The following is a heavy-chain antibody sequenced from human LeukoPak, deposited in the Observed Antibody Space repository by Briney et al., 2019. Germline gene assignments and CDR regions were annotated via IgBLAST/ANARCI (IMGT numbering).Heavy chain of an antibody. V-gene: IGHV1-69*13. CDR2: IIPIFGTA. J-gene: IGHJ6*03. CDR1: GGTFSSYA. D-gene: IGHD2-2*02. CDR3: ARVVVVPAAIPLGYYYYYMDV. Sequence: ASVNVSCKASGGTFSSYAISWVRQAPGQGLEWMGGIIPIFGTANYAQKFQGRVTITADESTSTAYMELSSLRSEDTAVYYCARVVVVPAAIPLGYYYYYMDVWGKGTTVTVSS.